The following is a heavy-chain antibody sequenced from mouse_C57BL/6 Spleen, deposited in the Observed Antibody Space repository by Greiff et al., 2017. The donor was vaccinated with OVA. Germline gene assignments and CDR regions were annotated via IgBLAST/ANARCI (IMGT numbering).Heavy chain of an antibody. J-gene: IGHJ2*01. V-gene: IGHV2-2*01. Sequence: QVHVKQSGPGLVQPSQSLSITCTVSGFSLTSYGVHWVRQSPGKGLEWLGVIWSGGSTDYNAAFISRLSISKDNSKSQVFFKMNSLQADDTARDYSARNSYGYDSTLDYWGQGTTLTVSS. CDR3: ARNSYGYDSTLDY. D-gene: IGHD2-2*01. CDR1: GFSLTSYG. CDR2: IWSGGST.